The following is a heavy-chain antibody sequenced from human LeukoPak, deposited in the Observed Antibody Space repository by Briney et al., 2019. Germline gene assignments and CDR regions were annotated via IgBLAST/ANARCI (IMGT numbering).Heavy chain of an antibody. CDR1: GLTVSSKY. J-gene: IGHJ4*02. CDR3: ARDWPGIDY. CDR2: IYSGGYT. Sequence: PGGSLRLSCGASGLTVSSKYMSWVRQAPGKGLEWVSVIYSGGYTDYADSVKGRFSISRDNSQNTVYLQMNSLRVEDTAIYYCARDWPGIDYWGQGTLVTVSS. V-gene: IGHV3-53*01.